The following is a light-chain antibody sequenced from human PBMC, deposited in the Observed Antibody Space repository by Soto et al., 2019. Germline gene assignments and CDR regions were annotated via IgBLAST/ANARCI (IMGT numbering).Light chain of an antibody. CDR1: QSVATN. J-gene: IGKJ5*01. V-gene: IGKV3-15*01. CDR3: QQYNNWPLLT. CDR2: GAS. Sequence: EVVLTQSPGTLSLSPGEGATLSCRASQSVATNVAWYQQRPGQPPRLLIYGASTRATGIPARFSGSGSGTEFTLTISSLQSEDFAVYYCQQYNNWPLLTFGQGTRLEIK.